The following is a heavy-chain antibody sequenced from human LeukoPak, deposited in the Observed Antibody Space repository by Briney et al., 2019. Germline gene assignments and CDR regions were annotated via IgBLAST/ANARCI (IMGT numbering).Heavy chain of an antibody. Sequence: SSETLSLTCAVSGASISGSGYYWGWIRQPPGMELQWIGNIYHTGSTYYNASLQSRVTISIDTSKNQFSLRLNSVTAADTAVYYCARTSGWFPRYYYYYMDVWGKGTTVTVSS. CDR1: GASISGSGYY. V-gene: IGHV4-39*01. D-gene: IGHD6-19*01. CDR2: IYHTGST. J-gene: IGHJ6*03. CDR3: ARTSGWFPRYYYYYMDV.